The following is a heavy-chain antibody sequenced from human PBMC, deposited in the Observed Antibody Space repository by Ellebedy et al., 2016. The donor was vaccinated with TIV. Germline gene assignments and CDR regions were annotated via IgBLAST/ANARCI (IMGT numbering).Heavy chain of an antibody. CDR3: ARGGGHLTSGMDV. Sequence: GESLKISCAASGFTFSSYAMSWVRQAPGKGLEWVSLISSTGGNTYYTESVKGRFTISRDNAKNTLYLQMNSLRAEDTAVYYCARGGGHLTSGMDVWGQGTTVTVSS. J-gene: IGHJ6*02. D-gene: IGHD2-15*01. CDR1: GFTFSSYA. V-gene: IGHV3-23*01. CDR2: ISSTGGNT.